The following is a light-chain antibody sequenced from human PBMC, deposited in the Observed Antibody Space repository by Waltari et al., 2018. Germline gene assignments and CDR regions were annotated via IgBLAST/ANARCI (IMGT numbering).Light chain of an antibody. CDR2: EAN. V-gene: IGLV2-23*01. J-gene: IGLJ2*01. CDR3: CSHAGSTIYVV. CDR1: SSDVGSYNL. Sequence: QSALTQPASVSGSPGQSITISCTGTSSDVGSYNLVSWYQHHPGKAPKLIIFEANKRPSGVSDRFSGSKSGNTASLTLSLLQADDESDYYCCSHAGSTIYVVFGVGTELTVL.